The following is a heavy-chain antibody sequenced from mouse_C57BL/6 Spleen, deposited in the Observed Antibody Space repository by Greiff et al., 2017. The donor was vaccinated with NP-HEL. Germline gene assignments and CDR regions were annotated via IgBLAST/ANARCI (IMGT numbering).Heavy chain of an antibody. CDR2: INPGSGGT. D-gene: IGHD1-1*01. J-gene: IGHJ1*03. CDR1: GYAFTNYL. V-gene: IGHV1-54*01. CDR3: ARRYYGSSLHWYFDV. Sequence: QVQLQQSGAELVRPGTSVKVSCKASGYAFTNYLIEWVKQRPGQGLEWIGVINPGSGGTNYNEKFKGKATLTADKSSSTAYMQLSSLTSEDSAVYFCARRYYGSSLHWYFDVWGTGTTVTVSS.